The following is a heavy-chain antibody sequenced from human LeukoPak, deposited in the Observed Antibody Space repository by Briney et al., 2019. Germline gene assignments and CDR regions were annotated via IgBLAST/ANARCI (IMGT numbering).Heavy chain of an antibody. CDR2: IYSDGSRT. D-gene: IGHD3-3*01. CDR1: GFTLSSNW. V-gene: IGHV3-74*01. J-gene: IGHJ6*03. CDR3: ARDGKSYYDFWSGYSAYYYYYYMDV. Sequence: GGSLRLSCAGSGFTLSSNWMHWVRQGPGKGLVWVSRIYSDGSRTNYADSVKGRFTISGDNAKNTLYLQMNSLRAEDTAVYYCARDGKSYYDFWSGYSAYYYYYYMDVWGKGTTVTVSS.